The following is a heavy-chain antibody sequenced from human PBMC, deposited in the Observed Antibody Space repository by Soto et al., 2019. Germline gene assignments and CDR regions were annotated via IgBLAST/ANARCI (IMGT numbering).Heavy chain of an antibody. CDR1: GFTFSSYA. J-gene: IGHJ6*02. Sequence: GGSLRLSCAASGFTFSSYAMSWVRQAPGKGLEWVSAISGSSGSTYYADSVKGRFTISRDNAKNTLYLQMNSLRAEDTAVYYCARDYGSGSQYGMDVWGQGTTVTVSS. CDR3: ARDYGSGSQYGMDV. V-gene: IGHV3-23*01. D-gene: IGHD3-10*01. CDR2: ISGSSGST.